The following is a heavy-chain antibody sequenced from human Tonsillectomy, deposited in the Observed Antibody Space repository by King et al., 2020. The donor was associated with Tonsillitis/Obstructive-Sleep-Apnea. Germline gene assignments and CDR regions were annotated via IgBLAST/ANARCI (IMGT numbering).Heavy chain of an antibody. J-gene: IGHJ4*02. Sequence: VQLQQWGAGLLKPSETLSLTCAVYGGSFSGYYWSWIRQPPGKGLEWIGEINHGGSTNYNPSLKSRVTISVDTSKNQFSLKLSSVTAADTAVYYCARYSSSWSFDYWGQGTLVTVSS. CDR3: ARYSSSWSFDY. V-gene: IGHV4-34*01. D-gene: IGHD6-13*01. CDR2: INHGGST. CDR1: GGSFSGYY.